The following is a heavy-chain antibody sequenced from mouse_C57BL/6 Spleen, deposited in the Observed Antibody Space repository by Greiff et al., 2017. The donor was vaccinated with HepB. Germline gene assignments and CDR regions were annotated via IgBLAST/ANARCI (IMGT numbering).Heavy chain of an antibody. CDR2: IYPSDSET. D-gene: IGHD2-4*01. V-gene: IGHV1-61*01. J-gene: IGHJ2*01. Sequence: QVQLQQSGAELVRPGSSVKLSCKASGYTFTSYWMDWVKQRPGQGLEWIGNIYPSDSETHYNQKFKDKATLTVDKSSSTAYMQLSSLTSEDSAVYYCARFDYDKGYWGQGTTLTVSS. CDR3: ARFDYDKGY. CDR1: GYTFTSYW.